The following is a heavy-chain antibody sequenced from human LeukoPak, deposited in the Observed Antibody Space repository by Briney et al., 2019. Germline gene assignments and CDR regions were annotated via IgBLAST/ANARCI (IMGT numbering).Heavy chain of an antibody. J-gene: IGHJ4*02. D-gene: IGHD6-13*01. CDR2: IYTSGST. Sequence: PSETLSLTCAVYGGSFSSYYWSWIRQPAGKGLEWIGRIYTSGSTNYNPSLKSRVTMSVDTSKNQFSLKLSSVTAADTAVYYCARVSSSLRFDYWGQGTLVTVSS. CDR1: GGSFSSYY. CDR3: ARVSSSLRFDY. V-gene: IGHV4-59*10.